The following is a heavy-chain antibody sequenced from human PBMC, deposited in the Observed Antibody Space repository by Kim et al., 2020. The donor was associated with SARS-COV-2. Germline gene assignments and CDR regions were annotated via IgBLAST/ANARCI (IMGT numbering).Heavy chain of an antibody. D-gene: IGHD3-10*01. CDR3: ARRDREVRGRGYYYGMDV. V-gene: IGHV3-30*04. CDR2: ISYDGSNK. J-gene: IGHJ6*02. Sequence: GGSLRLSCAASGFTFSSYAMHWVRQAPGKGLEWVAVISYDGSNKYYADSVKGRFTISRDNSKNTLYLQMSSLRAEDTTVYYCARRDREVRGRGYYYGMDVWGQGTTVTVSS. CDR1: GFTFSSYA.